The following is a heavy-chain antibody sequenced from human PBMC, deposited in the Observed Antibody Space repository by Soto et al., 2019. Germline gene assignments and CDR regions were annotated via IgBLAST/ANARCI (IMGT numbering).Heavy chain of an antibody. V-gene: IGHV1-18*01. CDR2: INTYNGNT. CDR1: GYPVTSYG. J-gene: IGHJ5*02. CDR3: ARDPVGPAWFDP. Sequence: QVQLVQSGAEVKKPGASVKVSCKASGYPVTSYGISWVRQAPGQGLEWMGWINTYNGNTNYAQKLQGRVTMTTDTSTSTAYMERRSLRSDDTAVYYCARDPVGPAWFDPWGQGTLVTVSS. D-gene: IGHD1-26*01.